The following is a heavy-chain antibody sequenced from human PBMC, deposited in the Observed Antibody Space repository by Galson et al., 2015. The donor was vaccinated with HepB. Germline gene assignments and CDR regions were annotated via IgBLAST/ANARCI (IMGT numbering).Heavy chain of an antibody. CDR2: INHSGST. Sequence: SFSGYYWSWIRQPPGKGLEWIGEINHSGSTNYNPSLKSRVTISVDTSKNQFSLKLSSVTAADTAVYYCARQRDIVVVGHYFDYWGQGTLVTVSS. CDR1: SFSGYY. D-gene: IGHD2-2*01. J-gene: IGHJ4*02. CDR3: ARQRDIVVVGHYFDY. V-gene: IGHV4-34*01.